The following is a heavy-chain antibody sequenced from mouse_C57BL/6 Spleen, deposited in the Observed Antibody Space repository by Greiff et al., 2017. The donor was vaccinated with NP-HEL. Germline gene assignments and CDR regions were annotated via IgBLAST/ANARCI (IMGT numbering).Heavy chain of an antibody. CDR1: GYSFTGYY. V-gene: IGHV1-42*01. CDR3: ATEGYWYFDV. J-gene: IGHJ1*03. CDR2: INPSTGGT. Sequence: EVQLQQSGPELVKPGASVKISCKASGYSFTGYYMNWVKQSPEKSLEWIGEINPSTGGTTYNQKFKAKATLTVDKSSSTAYMQLKSLTSEDSAVYYCATEGYWYFDVWGTGTTVTVSS.